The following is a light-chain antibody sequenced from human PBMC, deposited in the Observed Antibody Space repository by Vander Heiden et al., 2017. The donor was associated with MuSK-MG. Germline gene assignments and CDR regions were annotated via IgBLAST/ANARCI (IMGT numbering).Light chain of an antibody. J-gene: IGKJ3*01. V-gene: IGKV1-39*01. CDR1: QSISSY. Sequence: DIQMTQSPSSLSASVGDRVTITCRASQSISSYLNWYQQKPGKAPKLLIYAASSLQSGVPSRFSGSGSGTDFTLTISRLQPEDFATYYCQQSDRDLFTFGHGTKVDIK. CDR3: QQSDRDLFT. CDR2: AAS.